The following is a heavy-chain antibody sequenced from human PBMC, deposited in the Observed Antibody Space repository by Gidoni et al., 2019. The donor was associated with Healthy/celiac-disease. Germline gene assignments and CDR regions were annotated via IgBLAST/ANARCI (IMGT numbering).Heavy chain of an antibody. J-gene: IGHJ5*02. CDR1: GGSISSYY. CDR2: IYYSGST. V-gene: IGHV4-59*01. CDR3: ARNRLDSSSWYRLGGWFDP. D-gene: IGHD6-13*01. Sequence: QVQLQESGPGLVKPSETLSLPCTVSGGSISSYYWSWIRQPPGKGLEWIGYIYYSGSTNYNPSLKSRGTIAVDTSKNQFSLKLSSVTAADTAVYYCARNRLDSSSWYRLGGWFDPWGQGTLVTVSS.